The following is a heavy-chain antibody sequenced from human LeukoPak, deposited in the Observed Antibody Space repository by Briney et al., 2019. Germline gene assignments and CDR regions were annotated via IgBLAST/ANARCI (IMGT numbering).Heavy chain of an antibody. V-gene: IGHV3-74*01. D-gene: IGHD4-17*01. J-gene: IGHJ4*02. Sequence: GGSLRLSRAASGFTFSSDWMHWARQAQGKGLVWVSRINSDGSSTSYADSVKGRFTISRDNAKNTLYLEMNSLRAEDTAVYYCSRGDDYGDYVRDWGQGTLVTVSS. CDR2: INSDGSST. CDR1: GFTFSSDW. CDR3: SRGDDYGDYVRD.